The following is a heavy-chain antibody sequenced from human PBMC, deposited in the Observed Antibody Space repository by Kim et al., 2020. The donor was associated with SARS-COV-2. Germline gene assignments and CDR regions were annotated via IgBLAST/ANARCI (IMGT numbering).Heavy chain of an antibody. J-gene: IGHJ4*02. CDR3: AKLISSDYYANRASSRRLADY. V-gene: IGHV3-30*18. D-gene: IGHD3-22*01. CDR2: ISYDGNYK. Sequence: GGSLRLSCGASGFTFTNYGMHWVRQAPGKGLEWLAVISYDGNYKYYADSVKGRFTISRENSKDTLYLQMNTLRAEDTAVYYCAKLISSDYYANRASSRRLADYWGQGTLVTVSS. CDR1: GFTFTNYG.